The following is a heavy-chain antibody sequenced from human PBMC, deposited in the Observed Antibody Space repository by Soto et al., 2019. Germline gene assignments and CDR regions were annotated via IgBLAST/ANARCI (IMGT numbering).Heavy chain of an antibody. Sequence: PSETLSLTCTVSGGSISSGGYCWSWIRQHPGEGLEWIGFMYNSGSTSYNPSLKSRATISVDTSKNQFSLKLSSVTAADTAVYYCARIYYDSVFDYWGQGTLVTVSS. CDR3: ARIYYDSVFDY. CDR2: MYNSGST. CDR1: GGSISSGGYC. D-gene: IGHD3-22*01. J-gene: IGHJ4*02. V-gene: IGHV4-31*03.